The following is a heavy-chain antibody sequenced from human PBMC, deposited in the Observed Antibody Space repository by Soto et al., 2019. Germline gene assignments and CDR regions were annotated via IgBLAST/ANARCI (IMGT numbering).Heavy chain of an antibody. CDR1: GDSISSSSDY. Sequence: SDRLYIGCTVSGDSISSSSDYWGWIRQPPGKGLEWIGSIYYSGSTYYNPSLKSRVTISVDTSKNQFSLKLSSVTAADTAVYYCARKLGYYDILTGPWGQGTLVTVSS. J-gene: IGHJ4*02. CDR3: ARKLGYYDILTGP. V-gene: IGHV4-39*01. D-gene: IGHD3-9*01. CDR2: IYYSGST.